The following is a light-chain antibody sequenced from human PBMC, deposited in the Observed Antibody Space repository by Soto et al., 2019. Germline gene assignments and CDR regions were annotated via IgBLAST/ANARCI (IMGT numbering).Light chain of an antibody. CDR3: QHHNSFPLT. CDR1: QNINSW. Sequence: DIQMTQFPSTLSASVGDRVTITCRASQNINSWLAWYQQKPGKAPKLLIYKASSLESGVPSRFSGSGFGTEFPLTISSLQPDYVTNYYRQHHNSFPLTFGGGTKVEIK. CDR2: KAS. V-gene: IGKV1-5*03. J-gene: IGKJ4*01.